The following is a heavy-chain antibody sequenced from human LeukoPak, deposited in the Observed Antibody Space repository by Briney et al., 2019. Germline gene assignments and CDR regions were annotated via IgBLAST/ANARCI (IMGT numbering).Heavy chain of an antibody. J-gene: IGHJ5*02. Sequence: ASVKVSCKASGYTFTGYYMHWVRRAPGQGLEWMGWINPNSGGTNYAQKFQGRVTMTRDTSISTAYMELSRLRSDDTAVYYCAREDIVVVPAAINADNWFDPWGQGTLVTVSS. CDR1: GYTFTGYY. CDR2: INPNSGGT. D-gene: IGHD2-2*02. CDR3: AREDIVVVPAAINADNWFDP. V-gene: IGHV1-2*02.